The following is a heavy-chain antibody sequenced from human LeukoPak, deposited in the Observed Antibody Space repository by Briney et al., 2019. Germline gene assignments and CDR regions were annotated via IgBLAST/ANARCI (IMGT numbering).Heavy chain of an antibody. CDR2: INHSGST. CDR1: GGSFSGYY. V-gene: IGHV4-34*01. D-gene: IGHD3-16*02. Sequence: PLETLSLTCAVYGGSFSGYYWSWIRQPSGKGLEWIGEINHSGSTNYNPSLKSRVTISVNTSKNQFSLKLSSVTAADTAVYYCARGGYLFSDYVWGSYRPIDYWGQGTLVTVSS. J-gene: IGHJ4*02. CDR3: ARGGYLFSDYVWGSYRPIDY.